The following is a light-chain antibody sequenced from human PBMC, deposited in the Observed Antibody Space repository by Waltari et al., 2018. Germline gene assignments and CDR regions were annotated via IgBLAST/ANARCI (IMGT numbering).Light chain of an antibody. CDR3: QHRSVWPLT. CDR1: QSVRSY. Sequence: IVLTQSPATLSLFLGERATLSCRASQSVRSYLAWYQQKPGQAPRLLIYDASNRATGIPVRFSGSGSGTDFTLTISSLEPEDFAVYYCQHRSVWPLTFGGGTKVEIK. J-gene: IGKJ4*01. V-gene: IGKV3-11*01. CDR2: DAS.